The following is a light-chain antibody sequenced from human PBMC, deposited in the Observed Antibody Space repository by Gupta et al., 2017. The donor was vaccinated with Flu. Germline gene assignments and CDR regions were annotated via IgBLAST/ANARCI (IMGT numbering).Light chain of an antibody. CDR2: EAS. CDR1: RGVSSSF. Sequence: ERATLSCRASRGVSSSFLAWFQHKPGQAPRLVIYEASTRATGIPDRFSGSGSGTDFTLTISRLEPEDFAMYYCQQYGYSPRTFGQGTKVEI. J-gene: IGKJ1*01. V-gene: IGKV3-20*01. CDR3: QQYGYSPRT.